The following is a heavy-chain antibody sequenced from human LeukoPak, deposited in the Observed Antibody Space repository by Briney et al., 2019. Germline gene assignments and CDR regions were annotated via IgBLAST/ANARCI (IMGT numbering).Heavy chain of an antibody. CDR1: GFTFNSYW. V-gene: IGHV3-30*02. D-gene: IGHD3-3*01. J-gene: IGHJ4*02. CDR3: AKDGRITIFGVVILFDY. Sequence: GGSLRLSCVASGFTFNSYWMSWVRQAPGKGLEWVAFIRYDGSNKYYADSVKGRFTISRDNSKNTLYLQMNSLRAEDTAVYYCAKDGRITIFGVVILFDYWGQGTLVTVSS. CDR2: IRYDGSNK.